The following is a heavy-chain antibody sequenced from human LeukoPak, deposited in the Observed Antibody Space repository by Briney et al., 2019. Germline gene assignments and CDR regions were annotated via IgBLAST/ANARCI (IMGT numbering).Heavy chain of an antibody. Sequence: SETLSLTCAVYGESFSGYYWTWIRQPPGKGLEWIGDVNHSGSTNYNPTLKSRVTISVDTSKNQFSLKLSSVTAADTAVYYCIVVATEAGADYWGQGTLVTVSS. CDR1: GESFSGYY. J-gene: IGHJ4*02. V-gene: IGHV4-34*03. D-gene: IGHD1-26*01. CDR3: IVVATEAGADY. CDR2: VNHSGST.